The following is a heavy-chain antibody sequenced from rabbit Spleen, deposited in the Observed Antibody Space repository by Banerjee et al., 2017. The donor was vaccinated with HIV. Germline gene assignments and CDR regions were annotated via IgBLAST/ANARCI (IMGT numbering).Heavy chain of an antibody. CDR1: GVSFSSSSY. V-gene: IGHV1S40*01. CDR2: IDAGSGGFT. CDR3: GRSLGNSGWAFNL. Sequence: QSLEESGGDLVKPGASLTVTCTASGVSFSSSSYICWVRQAPGKGLEWIVCIDAGSGGFTYYASWAKGRFTITRSTSLNTVTLKMTSTTDADTATYFCGRSLGNSGWAFNLWGQGTLVTVS. D-gene: IGHD4-1*01. J-gene: IGHJ4*01.